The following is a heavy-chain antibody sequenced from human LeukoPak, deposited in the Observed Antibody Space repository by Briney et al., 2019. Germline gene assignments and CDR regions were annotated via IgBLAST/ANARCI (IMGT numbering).Heavy chain of an antibody. CDR1: GFIFDDYA. D-gene: IGHD3-10*01. CDR3: ARGLGGDQGYFDL. CDR2: ICWNSGSL. V-gene: IGHV3-9*01. Sequence: HSGRSLRLSCAASGFIFDDYAMHWVRQAPGKGLEWVSGICWNSGSLAYADSVKGRFTISRDNAKSSLYLQMNSLRTEDTALYYCARGLGGDQGYFDLWGRGTLATVSS. J-gene: IGHJ2*01.